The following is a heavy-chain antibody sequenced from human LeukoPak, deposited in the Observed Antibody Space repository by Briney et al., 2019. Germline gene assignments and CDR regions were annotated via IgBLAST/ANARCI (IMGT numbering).Heavy chain of an antibody. CDR1: GGSFSGYY. Sequence: SETLSLTCAVYGGSFSGYYWSWIRQPPGKGLEWIGEINHSGSTNYNPSLKSRVTISVDTSKNQFSLKLSSVTAADTAVYYCARAVVVAASYSYYYYYYMDVWGKGTTVTVSS. D-gene: IGHD2-15*01. CDR2: INHSGST. CDR3: ARAVVVAASYSYYYYYYMDV. J-gene: IGHJ6*03. V-gene: IGHV4-34*01.